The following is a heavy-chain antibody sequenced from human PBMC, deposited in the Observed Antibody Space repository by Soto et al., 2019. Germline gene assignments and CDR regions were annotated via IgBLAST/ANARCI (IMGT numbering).Heavy chain of an antibody. V-gene: IGHV3-21*02. Sequence: EVQLVESGGGLVKPGGSLRLSCEDSGFTFSSYTMNWVRRAPGKGLEWVSSISSRSTNTHYADSVRGRFTISRDNAKRSLYLQMNCLRAEDTAVYYCARGPLYYFDSWGQGTLVTVSS. CDR2: ISSRSTNT. CDR1: GFTFSSYT. CDR3: ARGPLYYFDS. J-gene: IGHJ4*02.